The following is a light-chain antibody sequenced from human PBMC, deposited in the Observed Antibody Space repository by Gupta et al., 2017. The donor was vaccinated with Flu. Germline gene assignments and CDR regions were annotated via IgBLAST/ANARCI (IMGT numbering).Light chain of an antibody. CDR2: ANN. V-gene: IGLV3-19*01. J-gene: IGLJ2*01. Sequence: SSKLTQGPAVSVCLGQRVRITRQGDTPRNSYASSYQQKPGQAPVLVIYANNIRPSGVPHRFSGSSTGNTASVTITGALAEDEADYYCNPRDNTDNHHAVFGGGTKLTVL. CDR1: TPRNSY. CDR3: NPRDNTDNHHAV.